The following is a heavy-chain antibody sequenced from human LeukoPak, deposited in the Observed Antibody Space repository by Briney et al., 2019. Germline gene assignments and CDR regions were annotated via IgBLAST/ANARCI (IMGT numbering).Heavy chain of an antibody. V-gene: IGHV3-48*02. CDR1: GFTFSSFS. CDR2: ISSSSSTI. D-gene: IGHD3-22*01. Sequence: GGSLRLSCAASGFTFSSFSMNWVRRAPGKGLEWVSYISSSSSTIYYADSVKGRFTISRENAKNSLYLQMNSLRDEDTAVYYCARADGVVVMFDYWGQGTLDTVSS. J-gene: IGHJ4*02. CDR3: ARADGVVVMFDY.